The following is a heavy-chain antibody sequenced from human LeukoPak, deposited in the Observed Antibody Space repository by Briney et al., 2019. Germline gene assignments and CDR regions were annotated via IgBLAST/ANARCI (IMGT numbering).Heavy chain of an antibody. CDR3: ARHGGAAAGLDY. CDR1: GGSISGSGYY. D-gene: IGHD6-13*01. CDR2: VYDSGST. Sequence: SETLSLTCTVSGGSISGSGYYWGWIRQPPGKGLQWIGRVYDSGSTYYNPSLKSRVTIHVDTSKNQFSLRLSSVTAADTAEYYCARHGGAAAGLDYCGQGILVTVSS. J-gene: IGHJ4*02. V-gene: IGHV4-39*01.